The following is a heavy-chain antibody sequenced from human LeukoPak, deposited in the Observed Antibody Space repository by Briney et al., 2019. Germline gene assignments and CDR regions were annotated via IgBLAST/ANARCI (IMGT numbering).Heavy chain of an antibody. V-gene: IGHV3-23*01. D-gene: IGHD3-22*01. CDR3: AKSSYYDSSGFYREYYFDN. CDR1: GFSFNNFG. CDR2: ISGTGGST. Sequence: PGGSLRLSCVASGFSFNNFGMSWVRQAPGKGLEWVSSISGTGGSTHYADSVKGRFTISRDNSKNTLYLQMNSLRAGDTAVYYCAKSSYYDSSGFYREYYFDNWGQGTLVPVSS. J-gene: IGHJ4*02.